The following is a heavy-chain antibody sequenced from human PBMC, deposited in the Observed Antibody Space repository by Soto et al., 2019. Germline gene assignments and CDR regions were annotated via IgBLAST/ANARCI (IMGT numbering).Heavy chain of an antibody. CDR2: IYYSGST. CDR3: ASRSRRDGSNY. V-gene: IGHV4-39*01. Sequence: QLQLQESGPGLVKPSETLSLTCTVSGGSISSSSYYWGWIRQPPGKGLEWIGSIYYSGSTYYNPSLKSRVTISVDTSKNQFSLKLSSVTAADTAVYYCASRSRRDGSNYWGQGTLVTVSS. D-gene: IGHD1-26*01. CDR1: GGSISSSSYY. J-gene: IGHJ4*02.